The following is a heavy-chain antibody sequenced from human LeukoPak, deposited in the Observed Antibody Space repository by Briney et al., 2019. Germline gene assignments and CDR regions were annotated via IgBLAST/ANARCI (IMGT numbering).Heavy chain of an antibody. CDR2: ISSSGSTI. Sequence: GGSLRLSCAASGFTFSDYYMSWIRQPPGKGLEWVSYISSSGSTIYYADSVKRRFIISRDNEKNSLYMQRNMMRAEATAVYYCGIATYREGEFDYWGQGTMVTVSS. V-gene: IGHV3-11*04. J-gene: IGHJ4*02. CDR1: GFTFSDYY. CDR3: GIATYREGEFDY. D-gene: IGHD3-16*01.